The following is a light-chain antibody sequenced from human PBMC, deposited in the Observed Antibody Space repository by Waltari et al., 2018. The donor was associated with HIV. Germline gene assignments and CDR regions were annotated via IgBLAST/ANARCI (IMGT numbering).Light chain of an antibody. CDR1: SSNIGSNY. J-gene: IGLJ2*01. CDR2: RNN. CDR3: AAWGNSLSLL. Sequence: QSVLTQPPSASGTPGQRVTISCSGSSSNIGSNYVYCYLQLQGTAPKLLLYRNNQRPSGVPDRFSGSKSGISASLAISGLRSEDEADYYCAAWGNSLSLLFGGGTKLTVL. V-gene: IGLV1-47*01.